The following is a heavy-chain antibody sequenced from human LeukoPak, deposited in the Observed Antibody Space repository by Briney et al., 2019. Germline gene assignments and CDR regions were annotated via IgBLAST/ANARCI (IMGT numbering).Heavy chain of an antibody. CDR2: FDPEDGET. CDR3: ATVESLRSYYGMDV. V-gene: IGHV1-24*01. J-gene: IGHJ6*02. CDR1: GYTLTELP. Sequence: ASVKVSCKVSGYTLTELPMHWVRQAPGKGLEWMGGFDPEDGETIYAQKFQGRVTMTEDTSTDTAYMELSSLRSEDTAVYYCATVESLRSYYGMDVWGQGTTVTVSS.